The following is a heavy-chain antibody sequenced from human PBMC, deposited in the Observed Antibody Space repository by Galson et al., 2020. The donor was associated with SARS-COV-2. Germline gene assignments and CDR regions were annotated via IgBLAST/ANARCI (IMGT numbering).Heavy chain of an antibody. CDR2: IYYSGST. V-gene: IGHV4-31*03. D-gene: IGHD2-2*01. CDR3: ARDVLVRERGNEREGNQVGTRYYYYYDGMDV. Sequence: SETLSLTCTVSGGSISSGGYYWSWIRQHPGKGLEWIGYIYYSGSTYYNPSLKSRVTISVDTSKNQFSLKLSSVTAADTAVYYCARDVLVRERGNEREGNQVGTRYYYYYDGMDVWGQGTTVTVSS. CDR1: GGSISSGGYY. J-gene: IGHJ6*02.